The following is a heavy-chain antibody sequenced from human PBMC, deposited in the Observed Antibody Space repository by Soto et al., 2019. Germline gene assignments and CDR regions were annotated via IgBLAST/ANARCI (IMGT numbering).Heavy chain of an antibody. D-gene: IGHD2-15*01. J-gene: IGHJ4*02. V-gene: IGHV4-34*01. CDR3: ARGRCSGGSCCSSSVEGYFDY. CDR2: INHSGST. CDR1: GGSFSGYY. Sequence: SETLSLTCAVYGGSFSGYYWSWIRQPPGKGLEWIGEINHSGSTNYNQSLKSRVTISVDTSKNQFSLKLSSVTAADTAVYYCARGRCSGGSCCSSSVEGYFDYWGQGTLVTVSS.